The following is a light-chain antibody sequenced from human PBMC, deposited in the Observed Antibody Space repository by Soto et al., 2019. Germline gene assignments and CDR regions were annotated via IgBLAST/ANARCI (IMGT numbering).Light chain of an antibody. CDR2: LNSDGSH. CDR1: SGHSSYA. CDR3: QTWGTGIQV. Sequence: QAVVTQSPSASASLGASVKLTCTLSSGHSSYAIAWHQQQPEKGPRYLMKLNSDGSHSKGDGIPDRFSGSSSGAERYLTTSSLQSEDEADYYCQTWGTGIQVFGTGTKLTVL. J-gene: IGLJ1*01. V-gene: IGLV4-69*01.